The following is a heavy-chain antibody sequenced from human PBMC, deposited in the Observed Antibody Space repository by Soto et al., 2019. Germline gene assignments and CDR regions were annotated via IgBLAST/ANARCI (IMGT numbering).Heavy chain of an antibody. V-gene: IGHV1-69*12. CDR2: IIPIFDTA. CDR3: AGHSSGVPGYYYGMDV. J-gene: IGHJ6*02. D-gene: IGHD3-22*01. Sequence: QVQLVQSGAEVKKPGSSVKVSCKASGGTFSSYAISCVRQAPGQGLEWMGGIIPIFDTADYAQKFQGRVTITADESTNTAYMELSSLRSEDTAVYYCAGHSSGVPGYYYGMDVWRQGTTVTVSS. CDR1: GGTFSSYA.